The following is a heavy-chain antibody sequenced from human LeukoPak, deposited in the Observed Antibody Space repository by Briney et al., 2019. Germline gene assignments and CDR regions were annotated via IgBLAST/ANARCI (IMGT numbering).Heavy chain of an antibody. Sequence: SETLSLTCAVSGYSISSGYYWGWIRQPPGKGLEWIGSIYHSGSTYYNPSLKSRVTISVDTSKNQFSLKLSSVTAADTAVYYCAGWGYSSGWQLYYYYMDVWGKGTTVTVSS. V-gene: IGHV4-38-2*01. CDR3: AGWGYSSGWQLYYYYMDV. J-gene: IGHJ6*03. CDR1: GYSISSGYY. CDR2: IYHSGST. D-gene: IGHD6-19*01.